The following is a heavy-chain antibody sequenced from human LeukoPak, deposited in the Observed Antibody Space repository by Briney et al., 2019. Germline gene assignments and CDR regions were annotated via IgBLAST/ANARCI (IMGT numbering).Heavy chain of an antibody. D-gene: IGHD6-19*01. CDR2: ISSSSSYI. V-gene: IGHV3-21*01. CDR3: ARDLTWEWLVPDFDY. CDR1: GFTFKNAW. Sequence: GSLRLSCEASGFTFKNAWMIWVRQAPGKGPEWVSSISSSSSYIYYADSVKGRFTISRDNAKNSLYLQMNSLRAEDTAVYYCARDLTWEWLVPDFDYWGQGTLVTVSS. J-gene: IGHJ4*02.